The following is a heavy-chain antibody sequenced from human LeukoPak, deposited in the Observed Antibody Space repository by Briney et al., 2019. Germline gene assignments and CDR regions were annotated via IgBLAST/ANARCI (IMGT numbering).Heavy chain of an antibody. V-gene: IGHV3-30*04. Sequence: PGGSLRLSCAASGFYLTAYAIHWVRQAPGKGLEWVAVISSDGTEAHYVDSVKGRFTISRDNSKNTVYLDVNSLRSEDTALYFCARDLVATIPYYYGYIDVWGKGTTVTVS. CDR3: ARDLVATIPYYYGYIDV. J-gene: IGHJ6*03. D-gene: IGHD5-12*01. CDR2: ISSDGTEA. CDR1: GFYLTAYA.